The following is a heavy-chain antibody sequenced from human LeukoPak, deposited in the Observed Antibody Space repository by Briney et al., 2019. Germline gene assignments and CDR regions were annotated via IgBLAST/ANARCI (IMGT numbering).Heavy chain of an antibody. J-gene: IGHJ4*02. D-gene: IGHD3-22*01. CDR2: IYSGGST. CDR3: ARGKYYYDSSGYSLEY. Sequence: GGSLRLSCAASGFTVSSNYMSWVRQAPGKGLEWVSVIYSGGSTYYADSVKGRFTISRDNSKNTLYLQMNSLRAEDTAVYYCARGKYYYDSSGYSLEYWGQGTLVAVSS. CDR1: GFTVSSNY. V-gene: IGHV3-66*01.